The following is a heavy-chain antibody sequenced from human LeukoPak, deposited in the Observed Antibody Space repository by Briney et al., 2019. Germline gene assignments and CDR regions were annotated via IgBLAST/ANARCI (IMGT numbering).Heavy chain of an antibody. J-gene: IGHJ4*02. CDR2: ISSGSSYI. CDR1: GFTVSSNY. V-gene: IGHV3-21*01. D-gene: IGHD3-10*01. CDR3: ARAEEIWFGEYPFDY. Sequence: PGGSLRLSCAASGFTVSSNYMSWVRQAPGKGLEWVSSISSGSSYIYYADSVKGRFTISRDNAKNSLYLQMNSLRAEDTAVYYCARAEEIWFGEYPFDYWGQGTLVTVSS.